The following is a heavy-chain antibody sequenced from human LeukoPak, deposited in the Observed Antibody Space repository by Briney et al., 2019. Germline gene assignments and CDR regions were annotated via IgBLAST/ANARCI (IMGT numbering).Heavy chain of an antibody. CDR2: INHSGST. V-gene: IGHV4-34*01. J-gene: IGHJ4*02. D-gene: IGHD6-19*01. CDR1: GGSFSGYY. Sequence: PSETLSLTCAVYGGSFSGYYWSWIRQPPGKGLEWIGEINHSGSTSYNPSLKSRVTISVDTSKNQFSLKLSSVTAADTAVYYCASRIAVAGYYWGQGTLVTVSS. CDR3: ASRIAVAGYY.